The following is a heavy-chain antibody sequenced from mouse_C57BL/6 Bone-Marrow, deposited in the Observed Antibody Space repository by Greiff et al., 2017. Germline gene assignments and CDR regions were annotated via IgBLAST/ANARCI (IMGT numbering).Heavy chain of an antibody. CDR2: IWSDGST. CDR3: ARSYDSYAMDY. Sequence: QVQLQQSGPGLVAPSQSLSITCTVSGFSLTSYGVHWVRQPPGKGLEWLGVIWSDGSTTYNSALKSRLSIRKDNSKSPVFLKMNSLQTYDTAMYYCARSYDSYAMDYWGQGTSVTVSS. CDR1: GFSLTSYG. V-gene: IGHV2-6*03. J-gene: IGHJ4*01.